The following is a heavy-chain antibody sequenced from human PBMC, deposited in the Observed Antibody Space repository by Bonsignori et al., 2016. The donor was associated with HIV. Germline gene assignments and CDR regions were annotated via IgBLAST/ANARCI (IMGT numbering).Heavy chain of an antibody. V-gene: IGHV3-73*01. J-gene: IGHJ5*02. Sequence: VRQMPGKGLEWVGRIRSKANSYATAYAASVKGRFTISRDDSKNTAYLQMNSLKTEDTAVYYCTRQWFDPWGQGTLVTVSS. CDR3: TRQWFDP. CDR2: IRSKANSYAT.